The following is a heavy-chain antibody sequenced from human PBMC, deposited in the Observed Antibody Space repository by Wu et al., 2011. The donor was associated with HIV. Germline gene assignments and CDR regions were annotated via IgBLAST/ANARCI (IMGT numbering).Heavy chain of an antibody. CDR3: ARSDYYDTSGYYYVYNWFDP. J-gene: IGHJ5*02. V-gene: IGHV1-69*05. CDR2: IIPIFGTA. CDR1: GGTFNSYG. D-gene: IGHD3-22*01. Sequence: QVQLVQSGAEVKRPGSSVKVSCKASGGTFNSYGISWVRQAPGQGLEWMGGIIPIFGTANYAQKFQGRVTITTDESTSTAYMELSSLRSEDTAVYYCARSDYYDTSGYYYVYNWFDPWGQGTLVTVSS.